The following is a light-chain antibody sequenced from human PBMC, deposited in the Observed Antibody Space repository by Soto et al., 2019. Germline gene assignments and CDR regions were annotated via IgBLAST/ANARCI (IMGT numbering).Light chain of an antibody. Sequence: QAVLTQPPSASGSPGQSVTISCTGTSSDVGGYDYVAWFQQHPGKAPKVIIYDVIKRPSGVPDRFSGSKSGNTASLTVSGLQAEDEADYYCGSHAGSRVVFGGGTKLTVL. V-gene: IGLV2-8*01. CDR1: SSDVGGYDY. J-gene: IGLJ2*01. CDR3: GSHAGSRVV. CDR2: DVI.